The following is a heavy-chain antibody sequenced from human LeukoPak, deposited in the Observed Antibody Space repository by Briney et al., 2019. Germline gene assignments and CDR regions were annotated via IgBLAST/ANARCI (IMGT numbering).Heavy chain of an antibody. Sequence: ASLKVSCKSSGYTFTGHYMHWVRQAPGQGLEWMGWINPNSGGTNYAQKFQGRVTMTRDTSISTAYMELSRLRSDDTAVYYCARVMWLPTDAFDIWGQGTMVTVSS. J-gene: IGHJ3*02. CDR3: ARVMWLPTDAFDI. V-gene: IGHV1-2*02. CDR1: GYTFTGHY. CDR2: INPNSGGT. D-gene: IGHD3-22*01.